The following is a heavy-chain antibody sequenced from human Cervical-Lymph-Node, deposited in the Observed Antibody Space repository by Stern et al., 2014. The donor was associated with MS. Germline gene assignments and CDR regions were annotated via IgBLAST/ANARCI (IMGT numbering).Heavy chain of an antibody. D-gene: IGHD6-19*01. Sequence: VQLVQSGGGLVQPGGSLRLSCAASGFTVSSNYMSWVRQAPGKGLEWVSVIYSGGSTYYADSVKGRFTISRDNSKNTLYLQMNSLRAEDTAVYYCARDYSSGWYNYDYWGQGTLVTVSS. CDR2: IYSGGST. J-gene: IGHJ4*02. CDR1: GFTVSSNY. CDR3: ARDYSSGWYNYDY. V-gene: IGHV3-66*02.